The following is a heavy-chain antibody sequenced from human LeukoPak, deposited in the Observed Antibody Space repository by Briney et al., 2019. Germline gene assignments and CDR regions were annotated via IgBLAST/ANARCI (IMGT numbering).Heavy chain of an antibody. CDR2: IKQDGSEK. J-gene: IGHJ4*02. CDR1: GFTFSSYW. Sequence: GGSLRLSCVASGFTFSSYWMSWVRQAPGKGLEWVANIKQDGSEKYYVDSVKGRFTISRDNAKNSLYLQMNSLRAEDTAVYYCARARLDYGGNSYYFDYWGQGTLVTVSS. V-gene: IGHV3-7*01. D-gene: IGHD4-23*01. CDR3: ARARLDYGGNSYYFDY.